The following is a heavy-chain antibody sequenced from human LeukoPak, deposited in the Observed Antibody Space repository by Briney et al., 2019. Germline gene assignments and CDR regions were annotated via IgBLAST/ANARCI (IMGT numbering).Heavy chain of an antibody. CDR1: GGTFSSYA. Sequence: ASVKVSCKASGGTFSSYAISWVRQAPVQGLEWMGRIIPIFCTANYAQKIQGRVTITTDESTSTAYMELSSLRSEDTAVYYCARDRGRYYDSSGYYYVRGYDYWGQGTLVTVSS. CDR3: ARDRGRYYDSSGYYYVRGYDY. V-gene: IGHV1-69*05. D-gene: IGHD3-22*01. CDR2: IIPIFCTA. J-gene: IGHJ4*02.